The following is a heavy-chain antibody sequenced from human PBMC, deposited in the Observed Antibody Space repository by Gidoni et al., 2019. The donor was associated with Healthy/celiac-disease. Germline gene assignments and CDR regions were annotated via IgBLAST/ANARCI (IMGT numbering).Heavy chain of an antibody. V-gene: IGHV1-18*01. CDR3: ARDGEDCSGGSCQPYGMDV. D-gene: IGHD2-15*01. Sequence: QVQLVQSGAEVKKPGAPVKVSCKASGYTFTSYGISWVRQAPGPGLEWMGWISAYNGNTNYAQKLQGRVTMTTDTATSTAYMELRSLRSDDTAVYYCARDGEDCSGGSCQPYGMDVWGQGTTVTVSS. J-gene: IGHJ6*02. CDR2: ISAYNGNT. CDR1: GYTFTSYG.